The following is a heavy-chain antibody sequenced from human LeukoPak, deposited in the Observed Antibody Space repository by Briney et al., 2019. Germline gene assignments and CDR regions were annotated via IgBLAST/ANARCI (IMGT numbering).Heavy chain of an antibody. CDR1: GGSFTDYY. Sequence: PSETLSLTCAVYGGSFTDYYWSWIRQPPEKGLEWIGQINHSGGTNYNPSLKSRVTISVDTSKNQFSLKLSSVSAADTAVYYCARVRMYYYDSSGYFTYWGQGTLVTVSS. CDR3: ARVRMYYYDSSGYFTY. D-gene: IGHD3-22*01. V-gene: IGHV4-34*01. J-gene: IGHJ4*02. CDR2: INHSGGT.